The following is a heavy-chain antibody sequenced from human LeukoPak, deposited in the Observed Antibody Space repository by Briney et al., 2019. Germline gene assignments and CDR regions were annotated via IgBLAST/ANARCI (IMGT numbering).Heavy chain of an antibody. CDR3: ARDRSYYDSSGYYSDAFDI. J-gene: IGHJ3*02. Sequence: SETLSLTCTVSGGSISSYYWSWVRQPPGKGLEWIGYIYYSGSTNYNPSLKSRVTISVDTSKNQFSLKLSSVTAADTAVYYCARDRSYYDSSGYYSDAFDIWGQGTMVTVSS. V-gene: IGHV4-59*01. CDR2: IYYSGST. D-gene: IGHD3-22*01. CDR1: GGSISSYY.